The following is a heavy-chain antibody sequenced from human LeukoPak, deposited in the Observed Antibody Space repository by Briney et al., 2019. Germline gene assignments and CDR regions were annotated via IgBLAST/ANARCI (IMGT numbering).Heavy chain of an antibody. V-gene: IGHV1-18*04. CDR1: GYTFTSYG. Sequence: ASVKVSCKASGYTFTSYGISWLRQAPGQGLEGMGWISAYNGNTNYAQKLQGRVTMTTDTSTSTAYMELRSLRSDDTAVYYCARVGSADYGDYRGAFDIWGQGTMVTVSS. CDR3: ARVGSADYGDYRGAFDI. D-gene: IGHD4-17*01. CDR2: ISAYNGNT. J-gene: IGHJ3*02.